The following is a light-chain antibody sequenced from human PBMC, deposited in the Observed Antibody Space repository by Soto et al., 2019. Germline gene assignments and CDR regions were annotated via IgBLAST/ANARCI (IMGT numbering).Light chain of an antibody. CDR2: GAS. Sequence: VMTQSPATLSASPGETATLSCRASQSIRSYLAWYQQKPGQAPRLLIYGASMRATGVPTRFSGSGSGTEFTLTIGSLQSEDFAVYYCQHYNNWPPDYTFGQGTKVEIK. V-gene: IGKV3-15*01. CDR3: QHYNNWPPDYT. J-gene: IGKJ2*01. CDR1: QSIRSY.